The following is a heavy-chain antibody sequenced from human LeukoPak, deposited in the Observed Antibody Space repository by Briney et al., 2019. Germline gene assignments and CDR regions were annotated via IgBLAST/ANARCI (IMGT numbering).Heavy chain of an antibody. V-gene: IGHV3-23*01. CDR1: GFTFSSYG. Sequence: GGSLRLSCAASGFTFSSYGMSWVRQAPGKGLEWVSAISGSGGFTYYADSVKGRFTISRDNSKSTLYLQMNSLRAEDTAVYYCAKDRFGCSSTSCYSLGYWGQGTLVTVSS. D-gene: IGHD2-2*01. CDR2: ISGSGGFT. CDR3: AKDRFGCSSTSCYSLGY. J-gene: IGHJ4*02.